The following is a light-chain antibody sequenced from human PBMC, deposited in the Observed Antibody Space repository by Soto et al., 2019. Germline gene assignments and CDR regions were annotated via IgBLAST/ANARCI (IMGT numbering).Light chain of an antibody. J-gene: IGKJ1*01. Sequence: EIVMTQSPATLSVSPGERVTLSCRARQTVSTNLAWYQQKPGQAPRLLIYGASTRATGIAARFSGSGFGTEFTLTISSLQSEDFAVYYCQQYNTWPETFGQGTKVEIK. V-gene: IGKV3-15*01. CDR1: QTVSTN. CDR3: QQYNTWPET. CDR2: GAS.